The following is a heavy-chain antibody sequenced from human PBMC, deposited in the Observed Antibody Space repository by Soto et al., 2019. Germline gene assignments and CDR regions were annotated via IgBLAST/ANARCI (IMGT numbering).Heavy chain of an antibody. J-gene: IGHJ4*02. CDR3: PRGVSCGGDCYRD. CDR1: GYTFTSYD. Sequence: QVQLVQSGAEVKKPGASVKVSCKASGYTFTSYDINWVRQATGQGLEWMGWMSPNSGNTGNAQKFQSRVTMPRTTAVATAYMELSSLRSEDTAVYYCPRGVSCGGDCYRDWGQGTPVTVSS. D-gene: IGHD2-21*02. V-gene: IGHV1-8*01. CDR2: MSPNSGNT.